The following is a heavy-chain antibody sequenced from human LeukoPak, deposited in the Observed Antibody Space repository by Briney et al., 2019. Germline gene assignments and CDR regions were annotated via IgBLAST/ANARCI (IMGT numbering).Heavy chain of an antibody. CDR3: AADGGLTKAPEIGYYYYYMDV. V-gene: IGHV1-58*02. CDR2: IVVGSGNT. J-gene: IGHJ6*03. CDR1: VFTFTSSA. D-gene: IGHD4-23*01. Sequence: SVKVSCKASVFTFTSSAMQWVRRARGQRLEWIGWIVVGSGNTNYAQRFQERVTITRDMSTSTAYMELSSLRSEDTAVYYCAADGGLTKAPEIGYYYYYMDVWGKGTTVTVSS.